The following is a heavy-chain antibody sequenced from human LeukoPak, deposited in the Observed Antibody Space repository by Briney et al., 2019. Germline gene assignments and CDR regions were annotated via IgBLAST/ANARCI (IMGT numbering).Heavy chain of an antibody. D-gene: IGHD4-17*01. Sequence: GGSLRLSCAASGFTFSSYSMNWVRQAPGKGLEWVSSISSSSSYIYYADSVKGRFTISRDNAKNSLYLQMNSLRAEDTAVYYCARREYGDYKPWGAFDIWGQGTMVTVSS. CDR1: GFTFSSYS. CDR3: ARREYGDYKPWGAFDI. CDR2: ISSSSSYI. V-gene: IGHV3-21*01. J-gene: IGHJ3*02.